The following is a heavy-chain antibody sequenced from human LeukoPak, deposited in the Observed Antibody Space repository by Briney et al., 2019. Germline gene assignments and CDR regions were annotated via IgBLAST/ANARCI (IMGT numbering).Heavy chain of an antibody. D-gene: IGHD2-15*01. CDR3: AFSLRYCSGGSCYESNTFDI. Sequence: SETLSLTCTVSGGSISSGDYYWSWIRQPPGKGLEWIGYIYYSGSTYYNPSLKSRVTISVDTSKNQFSLKLSSVTAADTAVYYCAFSLRYCSGGSCYESNTFDIWGQGTMVTVSS. V-gene: IGHV4-30-4*01. CDR2: IYYSGST. J-gene: IGHJ3*02. CDR1: GGSISSGDYY.